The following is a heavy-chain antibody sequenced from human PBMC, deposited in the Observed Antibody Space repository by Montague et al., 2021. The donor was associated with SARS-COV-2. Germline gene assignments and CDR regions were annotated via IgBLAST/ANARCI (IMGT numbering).Heavy chain of an antibody. D-gene: IGHD3-10*01. Sequence: PALVKPTQTLTLTRTFSGFSLRSDDEGVAWIRQSPGQALEWLAVIYWNGDKCYSPSLQRRLTITKDTSENQVVLTMTNMDPVDTATYYCAHRGMIRGLIFDYWGQGTLVTVSS. CDR2: IYWNGDK. J-gene: IGHJ4*02. CDR3: AHRGMIRGLIFDY. V-gene: IGHV2-5*01. CDR1: GFSLRSDDEG.